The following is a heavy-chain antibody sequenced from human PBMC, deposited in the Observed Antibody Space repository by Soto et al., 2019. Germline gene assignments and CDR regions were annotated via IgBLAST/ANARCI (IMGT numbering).Heavy chain of an antibody. CDR1: GFTFSGYN. J-gene: IGHJ4*02. CDR3: ARDSNWSSDY. V-gene: IGHV3-48*02. D-gene: IGHD1-1*01. CDR2: IKSDSSGI. Sequence: EVQLVESGGGLVQPGGSLRLSCAASGFTFSGYNMNWIRQAPGKGLEWVSCIKSDSSGIWYADSVKGRFTMSRDNAKNSLHLQMNSLRDEDTAVYFCARDSNWSSDYSGQGTLVAVSS.